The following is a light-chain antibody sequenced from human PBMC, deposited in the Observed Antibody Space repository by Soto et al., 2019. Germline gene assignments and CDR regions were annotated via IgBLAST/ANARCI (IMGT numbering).Light chain of an antibody. CDR1: QSVSSSY. CDR2: GAS. CDR3: QQYGSSRNT. J-gene: IGKJ4*01. Sequence: EIVLTQSPGTLSLSPGERATLSCRASQSVSSSYLAWYQRKPGQAPRLLIYGASSRATGIPDRFSGSGSGTDFTLTISRLEPEDFAVYYCQQYGSSRNTFGGGTKVDIK. V-gene: IGKV3-20*01.